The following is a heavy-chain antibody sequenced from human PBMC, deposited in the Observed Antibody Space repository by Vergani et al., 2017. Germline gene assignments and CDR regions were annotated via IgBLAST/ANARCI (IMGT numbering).Heavy chain of an antibody. CDR2: IVPLFGTT. V-gene: IGHV1-69*06. Sequence: QVLLVQSGAEVKKPGSSVKVSCKASGGTFSTYAINWVRQAPGQGLEWMGGIVPLFGTTNYAQKFQGRVTITADKSTNTAYMELRSLRFDDTAVYYCARDRALENFDYWGQGSLVTVSS. D-gene: IGHD1-1*01. CDR3: ARDRALENFDY. CDR1: GGTFSTYA. J-gene: IGHJ4*02.